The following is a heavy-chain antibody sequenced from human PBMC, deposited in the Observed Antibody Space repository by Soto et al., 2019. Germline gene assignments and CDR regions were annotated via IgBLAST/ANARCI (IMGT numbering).Heavy chain of an antibody. Sequence: QVQLVQSGAEVKKPGASVKVSCKASGYTFIGYYIHWVRQAPGQGLEWMGRINPRSGDTTYAQKFQGRLTMTRDTSISTAYMELSSLRSDDTAVYYCGRDGVGATPLGWFDPGGQGSLFTVSS. CDR1: GYTFIGYY. CDR2: INPRSGDT. D-gene: IGHD1-26*01. J-gene: IGHJ5*02. CDR3: GRDGVGATPLGWFDP. V-gene: IGHV1-2*06.